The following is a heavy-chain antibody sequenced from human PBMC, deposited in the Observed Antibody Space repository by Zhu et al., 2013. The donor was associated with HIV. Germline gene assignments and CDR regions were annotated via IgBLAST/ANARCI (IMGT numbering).Heavy chain of an antibody. J-gene: IGHJ4*02. CDR3: ARDEDSSSSGFDY. CDR2: INPNSGGT. V-gene: IGHV1-2*02. CDR1: GYTFTGYY. Sequence: QVKLVQSGGEVKKPGATVKVSCKASGYTFTGYYMHWVRQAPGQGLEWMGWINPNSGGTNYAQNFQGRVTMTRDTSINIAYMELSRLRSDDTAVYYCARDEDSSSSGFDYWGQGTLVTVSS. D-gene: IGHD6-6*01.